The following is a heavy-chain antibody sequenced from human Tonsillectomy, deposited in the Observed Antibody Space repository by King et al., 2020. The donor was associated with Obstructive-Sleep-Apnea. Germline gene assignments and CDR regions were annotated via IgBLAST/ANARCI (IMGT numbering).Heavy chain of an antibody. CDR1: GFTFSNYG. V-gene: IGHV3-30*03. J-gene: IGHJ5*02. CDR2: ISYDGSDK. CDR3: GRYNWIDP. D-gene: IGHD1-14*01. Sequence: VQLVESGGGVVQPGRSLRLSCAASGFTFSNYGMHWVRQAPGEGLEWVAIISYDGSDKYYADTLKARFTISRDNSKSTLYLQMNSLRPEDTAVYYCGRYNWIDPWGQGTLVTGSS.